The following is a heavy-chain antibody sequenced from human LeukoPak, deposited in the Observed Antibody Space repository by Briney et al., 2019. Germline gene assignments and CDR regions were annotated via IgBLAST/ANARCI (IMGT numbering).Heavy chain of an antibody. V-gene: IGHV4-34*01. CDR1: GGSFSGYY. CDR3: ARGGGIAARSEFDY. D-gene: IGHD6-6*01. Sequence: SETLSLTCAVYGGSFSGYYWSWIRQPPGKGLEWNGEINHSGSTNYNPSLKSRVTISVDTSKNQFSLKLSSVTAAATAVYYCARGGGIAARSEFDYWGQGTLVTVSS. CDR2: INHSGST. J-gene: IGHJ4*02.